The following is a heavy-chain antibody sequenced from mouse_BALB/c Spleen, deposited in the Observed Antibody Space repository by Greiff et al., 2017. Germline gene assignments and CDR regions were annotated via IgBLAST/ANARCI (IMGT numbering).Heavy chain of an antibody. CDR3: ARDYYGSSYVAY. CDR1: GFNIKDTY. J-gene: IGHJ3*01. Sequence: VQLQQSGAELVKPGASVKLSCTASGFNIKDTYMHWVKQRPEQSLEWIGRIDPANGNTKYDPKFQGKATITADTSSNTAYLQLSSLTSEDTAVYYCARDYYGSSYVAYWGQGTLVTVSA. D-gene: IGHD1-1*01. V-gene: IGHV14-3*02. CDR2: IDPANGNT.